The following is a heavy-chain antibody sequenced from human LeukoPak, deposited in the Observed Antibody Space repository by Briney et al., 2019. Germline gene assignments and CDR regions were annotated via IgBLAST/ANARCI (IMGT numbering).Heavy chain of an antibody. CDR3: AKGSRFVGYCSSTSCYSSDY. V-gene: IGHV3-23*01. CDR1: GFTFSSYA. D-gene: IGHD2-2*01. Sequence: PGGSLRLSCAASGFTFSSYAMSWVRQAPGKGLEWVSAISGSGGSTYYADSVKGRFTISRDNSKNTLYLQMNSLRAEDTAVYYCAKGSRFVGYCSSTSCYSSDYWGQGTLVTVSS. CDR2: ISGSGGST. J-gene: IGHJ4*02.